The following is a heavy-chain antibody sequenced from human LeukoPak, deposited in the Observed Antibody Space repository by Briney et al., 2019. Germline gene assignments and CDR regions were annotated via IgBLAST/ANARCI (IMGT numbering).Heavy chain of an antibody. CDR2: IRYDGSNK. Sequence: GGSLRLSCAASGFTFSSYGMHWVRQAPGKGLEWVALIRYDGSNKYYADSVKGRFTISRDNSKNTLYLQMNSLRAEDTAVYYCAKSSPIVVVPAATDYWGQGTLVTVSS. CDR3: AKSSPIVVVPAATDY. D-gene: IGHD2-2*01. V-gene: IGHV3-30*02. J-gene: IGHJ4*02. CDR1: GFTFSSYG.